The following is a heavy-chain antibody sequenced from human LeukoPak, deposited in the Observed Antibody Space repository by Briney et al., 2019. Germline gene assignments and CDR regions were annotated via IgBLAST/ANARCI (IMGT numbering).Heavy chain of an antibody. J-gene: IGHJ4*02. V-gene: IGHV3-23*01. Sequence: GGSLRLSCAASGFTVSSSYMSWVRQTPGKGLEWVAATSSSDAGTYHADSVRGRFTISRDNSKNTLYLQMNSLRAEDAAVYFCAKAPVTSCRGAYCYPFDSWGQGTLVTVSS. CDR2: TSSSDAGT. CDR1: GFTVSSSY. CDR3: AKAPVTSCRGAYCYPFDS. D-gene: IGHD2-21*01.